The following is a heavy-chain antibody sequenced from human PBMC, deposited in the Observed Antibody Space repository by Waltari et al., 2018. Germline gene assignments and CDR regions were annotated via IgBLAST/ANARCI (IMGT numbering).Heavy chain of an antibody. CDR2: INHFGSA. CDR1: GGSFSGYY. V-gene: IGHV4-34*01. Sequence: QVQLQEGGAGLLKPSETLSLTCAVYGGSFSGYYWSWIRQPPGKGLGWIGVINHFGSANYKPSLKSRVTLSVDTSKNHFSLSLRSVTAADTAVYYCARGPAYSDTTGYFPYWGQGALVTVSS. CDR3: ARGPAYSDTTGYFPY. J-gene: IGHJ4*02. D-gene: IGHD3-9*01.